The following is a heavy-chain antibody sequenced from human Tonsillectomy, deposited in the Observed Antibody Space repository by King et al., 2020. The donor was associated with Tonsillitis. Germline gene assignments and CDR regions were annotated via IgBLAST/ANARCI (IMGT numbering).Heavy chain of an antibody. D-gene: IGHD5-18*01. Sequence: QLVQSGAEVKKPGASVKVSCKASGYTFTSYGISWVRQAPGQGLEWMGWISSNNGNTNYAQKFQGRVTMSTDTSTSTAYMELRSLRSDDTAVYYCARVLKTRIKLRLRTCFDYWGQGSLVTVSS. CDR3: ARVLKTRIKLRLRTCFDY. CDR2: ISSNNGNT. J-gene: IGHJ4*02. V-gene: IGHV1-18*04. CDR1: GYTFTSYG.